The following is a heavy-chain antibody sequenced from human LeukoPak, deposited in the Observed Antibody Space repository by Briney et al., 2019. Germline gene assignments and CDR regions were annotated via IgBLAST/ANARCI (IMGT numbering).Heavy chain of an antibody. CDR2: ISGSGGST. CDR3: ATGRTIVVVPAAMPDY. V-gene: IGHV3-23*01. D-gene: IGHD2-2*01. Sequence: GGSLRLSCAASGFTFSSYAMSWVRQAPGKGLEWVPAISGSGGSTYYADPVKGRFTISRDNSKNTLYLQMNSLRAEDTAVYYCATGRTIVVVPAAMPDYWGQGTLVTVSS. J-gene: IGHJ4*02. CDR1: GFTFSSYA.